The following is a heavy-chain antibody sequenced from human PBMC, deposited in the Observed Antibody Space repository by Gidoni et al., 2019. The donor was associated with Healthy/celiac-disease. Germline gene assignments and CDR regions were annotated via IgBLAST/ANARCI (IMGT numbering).Heavy chain of an antibody. V-gene: IGHV3-33*01. CDR1: GFTFSNYG. CDR2: IWYDGSNK. CDR3: ARMVGAGGFDY. J-gene: IGHJ4*02. D-gene: IGHD3-10*01. Sequence: QVQLVESGGGVVQPGRSLRLSCAASGFTFSNYGIHWVRQAPGKGLEWVAVIWYDGSNKYYADSVKGRFTISRDNSKNTLYLQMNSLRAEDTAVYYCARMVGAGGFDYWGQGTLATVSS.